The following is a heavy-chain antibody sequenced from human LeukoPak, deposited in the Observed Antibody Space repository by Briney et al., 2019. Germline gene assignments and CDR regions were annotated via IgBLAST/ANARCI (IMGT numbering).Heavy chain of an antibody. Sequence: SETLSLTCTVSGGSISSGGYYWSWIRQHPGKGLEWIGYIYYSGSTYYNPSLKSRVTISVDTSKNQFSLKLSSVTAADTAVYYCARLEAVAYSIDYWGQGTLVTVSS. J-gene: IGHJ4*02. CDR3: ARLEAVAYSIDY. D-gene: IGHD6-19*01. CDR1: GGSISSGGYY. CDR2: IYYSGST. V-gene: IGHV4-31*03.